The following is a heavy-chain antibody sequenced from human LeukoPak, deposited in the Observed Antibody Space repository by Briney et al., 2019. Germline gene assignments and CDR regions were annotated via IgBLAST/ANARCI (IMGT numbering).Heavy chain of an antibody. CDR1: GFTLSNYW. V-gene: IGHV3-21*01. CDR3: ATGVGYCSGGSCQQFDY. J-gene: IGHJ4*02. Sequence: GGSLRLSCTASGFTLSNYWMTWVRQAPGKGLEWVSSISFSSTYIYYADSVKGRFTISRDNAKNSLYLQMNSLRAEDTAVYYCATGVGYCSGGSCQQFDYWGQGTLVTVSS. CDR2: ISFSSTYI. D-gene: IGHD2-15*01.